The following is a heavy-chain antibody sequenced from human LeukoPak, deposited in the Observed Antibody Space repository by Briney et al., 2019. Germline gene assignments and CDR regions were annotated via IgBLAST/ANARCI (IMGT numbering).Heavy chain of an antibody. J-gene: IGHJ4*02. D-gene: IGHD5-12*01. Sequence: PGGSLRLSCAASGFTFSSYSMNWVRQAPGKGLEWVGRIKSKTDGGTTDYAAPVKGRFTISRDDSKNTLYLQMNSLKTEDTAVYYCTTAGYSGYETPINFDYWGQGTLVTVSS. CDR2: IKSKTDGGTT. CDR1: GFTFSSYS. CDR3: TTAGYSGYETPINFDY. V-gene: IGHV3-15*07.